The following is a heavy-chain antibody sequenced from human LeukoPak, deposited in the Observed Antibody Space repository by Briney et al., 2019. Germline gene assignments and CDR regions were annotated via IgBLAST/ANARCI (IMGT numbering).Heavy chain of an antibody. V-gene: IGHV1-2*02. J-gene: IGHJ1*01. CDR2: INPNSGGT. CDR1: GYTFTGYY. Sequence: ASAKVSCKASGYTFTGYYMHWVRQAPGQGLEWMGWINPNSGGTNYAQKFQGRVTMTRDTSISTAYMELSRLRPDDTAVYYCAQRVGIAAASTGYFQHWGQGTLVTVSS. D-gene: IGHD6-13*01. CDR3: AQRVGIAAASTGYFQH.